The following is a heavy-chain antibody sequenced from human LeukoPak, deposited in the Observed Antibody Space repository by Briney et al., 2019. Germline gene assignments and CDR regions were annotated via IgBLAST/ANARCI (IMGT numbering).Heavy chain of an antibody. D-gene: IGHD5-24*01. CDR3: ARSRRDNYSYYYGMDV. J-gene: IGHJ6*02. CDR2: ISSSDTTI. V-gene: IGHV3-48*03. Sequence: GGSLRLSCAASGFTFSSYEMTWVRQAPGKGLEWVSNISSSDTTIHYADSVKGRFTISRDNARNSLYLQMNSLRAEDTAVYYCARSRRDNYSYYYGMDVWGQGTTVTVSS. CDR1: GFTFSSYE.